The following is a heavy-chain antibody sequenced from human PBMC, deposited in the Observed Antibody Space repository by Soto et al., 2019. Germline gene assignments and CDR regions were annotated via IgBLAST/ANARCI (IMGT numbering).Heavy chain of an antibody. CDR2: ISYDGSNK. V-gene: IGHV3-30*03. CDR3: ARAYYGSGSYVRTNWFDP. CDR1: GFTFSSYG. D-gene: IGHD3-10*01. J-gene: IGHJ5*02. Sequence: PGGSLRLSCAASGFTFSSYGMHWVRQAPGKGLEWVAVISYDGSNKYYADSVKGRFTISRDNPKNTLYLQMNSLRAEDTAVYYCARAYYGSGSYVRTNWFDPWGQGTLVTVSS.